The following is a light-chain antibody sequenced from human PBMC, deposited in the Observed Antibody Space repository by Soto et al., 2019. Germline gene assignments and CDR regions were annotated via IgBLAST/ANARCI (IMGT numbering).Light chain of an antibody. J-gene: IGKJ1*01. CDR1: QSISSW. Sequence: DIQMTQSPSTLSSSVGDRVTITGRASQSISSWLAWYQQKPGKAPKLMIYDASSLESGVPSRLSGSGSGTEFTLTISSLQPDDFATYYCQQYNSYPLFGQGTKVDIK. V-gene: IGKV1-5*01. CDR2: DAS. CDR3: QQYNSYPL.